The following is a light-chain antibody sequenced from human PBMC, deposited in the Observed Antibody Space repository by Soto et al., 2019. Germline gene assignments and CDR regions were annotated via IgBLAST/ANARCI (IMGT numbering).Light chain of an antibody. V-gene: IGLV2-14*01. CDR3: SSYTTTSTLVV. CDR2: GVS. CDR1: PSDIGNYNY. Sequence: QSALTQPASVSGSPGQSITISCTGTPSDIGNYNYVSWYQQHPGKAPKLIIYGVSNRPSGVSNRFSGSKSGNTASLTISGLQAEDEADYYCSSYTTTSTLVVFGGGTKVTVL. J-gene: IGLJ3*02.